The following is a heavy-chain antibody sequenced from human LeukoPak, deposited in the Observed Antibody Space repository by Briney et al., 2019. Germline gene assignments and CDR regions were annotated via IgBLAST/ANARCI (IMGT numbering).Heavy chain of an antibody. CDR3: AKSLEWLLSGPYDV. CDR2: IGTAGDT. CDR1: GFTFSSYD. Sequence: PGGSLRLSCAASGFTFSSYDMHWVRHATGKGLEWVSAIGTAGDTYYPGSVKGRFTISRENAKNSLYLQMNSLRAEDTAVYYCAKSLEWLLSGPYDVWGQGTTVTVSS. V-gene: IGHV3-13*01. D-gene: IGHD3-3*01. J-gene: IGHJ6*02.